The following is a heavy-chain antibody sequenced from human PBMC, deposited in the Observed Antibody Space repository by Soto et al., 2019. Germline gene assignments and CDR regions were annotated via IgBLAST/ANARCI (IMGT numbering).Heavy chain of an antibody. Sequence: ASVKVSCKASGYTFTSYYMHWVRQAPGQGLEWMGIINPSGGSTSYAQKFQGRVTMTGDTSTSTVYMELSSLRSEDTAVYYCAREGLGYCSSTSCPDTYYYYGMDVWGQGTTVTVSS. CDR2: INPSGGST. D-gene: IGHD2-2*01. J-gene: IGHJ6*02. CDR1: GYTFTSYY. CDR3: AREGLGYCSSTSCPDTYYYYGMDV. V-gene: IGHV1-46*01.